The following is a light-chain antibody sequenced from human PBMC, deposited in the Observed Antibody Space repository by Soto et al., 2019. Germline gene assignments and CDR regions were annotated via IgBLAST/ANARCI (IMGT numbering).Light chain of an antibody. J-gene: IGKJ1*01. CDR2: DAF. Sequence: EIVLTQSPATLSLSPGERATLSCRASQSVSSYLAWYQQKPGQAPRLLVYDAFNRATGIPARFSGSGSGTDFTLTISSLEPADFAIYYCQQGRTFGQGTRVEVK. CDR3: QQGRT. CDR1: QSVSSY. V-gene: IGKV3-11*01.